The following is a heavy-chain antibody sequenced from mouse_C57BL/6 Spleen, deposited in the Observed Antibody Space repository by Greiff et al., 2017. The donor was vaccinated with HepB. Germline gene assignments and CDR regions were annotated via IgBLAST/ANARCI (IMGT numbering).Heavy chain of an antibody. V-gene: IGHV3-6*01. CDR2: ISYDGSN. D-gene: IGHD2-5*01. CDR3: ARDYSNYAWFAY. CDR1: GYSITSGYY. Sequence: DVKLQESGPGLVKPSQSLSLTCSVTGYSITSGYYWNWIRQFPGNKLEWMGYISYDGSNNYNPSLKNRISITRATSKNQFVLKLNSLTTEDTATYYCARDYSNYAWFAYWGQGTLVTVSA. J-gene: IGHJ3*01.